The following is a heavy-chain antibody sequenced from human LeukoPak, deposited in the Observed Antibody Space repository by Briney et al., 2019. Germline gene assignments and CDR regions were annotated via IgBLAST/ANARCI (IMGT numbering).Heavy chain of an antibody. J-gene: IGHJ4*02. CDR1: GFTFSSFL. V-gene: IGHV3-74*01. CDR3: VRVYYYDSSGYAGDY. CDR2: IKSDGSST. D-gene: IGHD3-22*01. Sequence: GGSLRLSCAASGFTFSSFLMHWVRQVPGKGLVWVSRIKSDGSSTRYADSVKGRFTISRDNAKKTLYLQMNSLRVEDTAVYHCVRVYYYDSSGYAGDYWGQGTLVTVSS.